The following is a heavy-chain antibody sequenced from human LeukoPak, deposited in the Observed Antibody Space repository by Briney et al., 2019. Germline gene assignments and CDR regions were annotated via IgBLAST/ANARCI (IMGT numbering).Heavy chain of an antibody. CDR2: IYYSGST. J-gene: IGHJ4*02. CDR3: ARGDTAMVR. Sequence: SETLSLTCTVSGGSVSSYYWSWIRQPPGRGLEWIGYIYYSGSTNYNPSLKSRVTISVDTSKNQFSLKLSSVTAADTAVYYCARGDTAMVRWGQGTLVTVSS. CDR1: GGSVSSYY. V-gene: IGHV4-59*02. D-gene: IGHD5-18*01.